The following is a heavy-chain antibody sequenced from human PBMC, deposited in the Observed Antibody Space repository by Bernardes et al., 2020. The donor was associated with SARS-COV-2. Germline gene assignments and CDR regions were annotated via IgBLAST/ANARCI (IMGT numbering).Heavy chain of an antibody. CDR1: GGSISSYY. D-gene: IGHD5-18*01. Sequence: SESLSLTCTVSGGSISSYYWSWIRQPAGKGLEWIVRIYPSGSTNYNPSLKSRVTMSVDTSKNQFSLKLSSVTAADTAVYYCARERRIQLWLKDYYYDYMDVWGKGTTVTVS. CDR3: ARERRIQLWLKDYYYDYMDV. CDR2: IYPSGST. J-gene: IGHJ6*03. V-gene: IGHV4-4*07.